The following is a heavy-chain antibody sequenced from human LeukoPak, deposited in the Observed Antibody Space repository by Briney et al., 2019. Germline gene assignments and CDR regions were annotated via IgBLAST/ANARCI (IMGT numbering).Heavy chain of an antibody. V-gene: IGHV4-4*02. CDR1: GGSISSSNW. D-gene: IGHD3-3*01. J-gene: IGHJ5*02. Sequence: SETLSLTCAVSGGSISSSNWWSWVRQPPGKGLEWIGEIYHSGSTNYNPSLKSRVTISVDKSKNQFSLKLSSVTAADTAVYYCARERFLGWLSNSFNWFDPWGQGTLVTVSS. CDR2: IYHSGST. CDR3: ARERFLGWLSNSFNWFDP.